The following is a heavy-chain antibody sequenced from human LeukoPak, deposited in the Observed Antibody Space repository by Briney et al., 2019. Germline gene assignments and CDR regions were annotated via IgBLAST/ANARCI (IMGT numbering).Heavy chain of an antibody. CDR2: IRYDGSNK. Sequence: GGSLRLSCAASGFTFSSYGMHWVRQAPGKGLEWVAFIRYDGSNKYYADSVKGRFTISRDDSKNTLYLQMNSLRAEDTAVYYCAKGRLFYDFWSGTLFDPWGQGTLVTVSS. J-gene: IGHJ5*02. D-gene: IGHD3-3*01. V-gene: IGHV3-30*02. CDR1: GFTFSSYG. CDR3: AKGRLFYDFWSGTLFDP.